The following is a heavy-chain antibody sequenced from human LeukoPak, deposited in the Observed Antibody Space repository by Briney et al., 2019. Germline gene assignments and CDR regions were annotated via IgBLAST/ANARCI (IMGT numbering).Heavy chain of an antibody. CDR3: ARGGYTHFDY. CDR1: GYTFTNYA. CDR2: ITPGGGT. D-gene: IGHD5-12*01. J-gene: IGHJ4*02. V-gene: IGHV1-2*02. Sequence: ASVRVSCKASGYTFTNYAMHWVRQAPGQGLEWMGWITPGGGTNYPQNFQGRVAITWDTSITTAYMDLSRLTSDDTAVYYCARGGYTHFDYWGQGTLVTVSS.